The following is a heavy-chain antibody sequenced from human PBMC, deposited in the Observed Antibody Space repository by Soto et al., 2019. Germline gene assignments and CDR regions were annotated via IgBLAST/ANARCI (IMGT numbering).Heavy chain of an antibody. CDR1: GGTFSSYA. Sequence: APVKVSCKASGGTFSSYAISWVRQAPGQGLEWMGGIIPISETTNYAQKFQGRVTITADESKSTAYMELSSLRSEDTAVYYCARSQGSSTSLEIYYYYYYGMDVWGQGTTVTVSS. D-gene: IGHD2-2*01. V-gene: IGHV1-69*13. J-gene: IGHJ6*02. CDR3: ARSQGSSTSLEIYYYYYYGMDV. CDR2: IIPISETT.